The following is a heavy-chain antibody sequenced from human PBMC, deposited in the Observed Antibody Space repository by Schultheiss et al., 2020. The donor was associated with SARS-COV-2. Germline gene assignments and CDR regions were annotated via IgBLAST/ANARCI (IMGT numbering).Heavy chain of an antibody. Sequence: ASVKVSCKASGYTFTCYYMHWVRQAPGQGLEWMAIIYPSGDVTSYAQKFQGRVTMTRDTATNTVYMELSSLRSEDTAVYYCSRDQHGRTTTYFDYWGQGTLVTVSS. CDR2: IYPSGDVT. CDR1: GYTFTCYY. J-gene: IGHJ4*02. D-gene: IGHD4-17*01. V-gene: IGHV1-46*01. CDR3: SRDQHGRTTTYFDY.